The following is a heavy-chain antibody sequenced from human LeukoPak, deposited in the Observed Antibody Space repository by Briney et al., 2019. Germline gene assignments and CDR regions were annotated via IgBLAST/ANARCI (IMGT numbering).Heavy chain of an antibody. D-gene: IGHD1-1*01. J-gene: IGHJ4*02. V-gene: IGHV3-23*01. CDR2: IRSNGGAT. CDR1: GFTFSSIA. Sequence: TGGSLRLSCAASGFTFSSIAMTWVRQAPGKGLEWVSTIRSNGGATYNADSVKGRFTISRDNSKKTLYLQLNSLRVEDTAIYYCAKGQELDDGVFDCWGQGTLVTVSS. CDR3: AKGQELDDGVFDC.